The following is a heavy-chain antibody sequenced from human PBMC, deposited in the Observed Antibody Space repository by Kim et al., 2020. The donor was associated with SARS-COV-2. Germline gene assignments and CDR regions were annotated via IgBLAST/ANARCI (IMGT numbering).Heavy chain of an antibody. J-gene: IGHJ5*02. CDR2: ISGNGHYI. D-gene: IGHD2-21*02. Sequence: GGSLRLSCVASGMTVNDDYMSWLRQSPGRGLEWLSYISGNGHYIRYADSVKGRFTISRDNTNQSLFLQMNSLTAEDAAIYYCARGLPRLKFDPWGQGTPV. V-gene: IGHV3-11*06. CDR3: ARGLPRLKFDP. CDR1: GMTVNDDY.